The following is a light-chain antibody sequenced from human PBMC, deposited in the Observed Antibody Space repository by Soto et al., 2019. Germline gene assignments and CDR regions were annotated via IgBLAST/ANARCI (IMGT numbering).Light chain of an antibody. CDR1: QSIRSN. CDR2: AAS. V-gene: IGKV1-39*01. CDR3: QRSYSTPWD. Sequence: DIQMTQSPSSLSASVGARVPITCRARQSIRSNLNWYQQKPGKAPKLLIYAASRLQSGVPSRFSGSGSASGTDFTLTISSLQPEDFATYYCQRSYSTPWDFGQGTKVDIK. J-gene: IGKJ1*01.